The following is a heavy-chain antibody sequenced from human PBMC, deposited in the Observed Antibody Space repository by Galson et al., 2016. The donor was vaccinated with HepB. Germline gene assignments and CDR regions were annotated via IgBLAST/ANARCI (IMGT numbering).Heavy chain of an antibody. CDR2: TYFRSKWYN. CDR3: ARDVGSTLAARSFDY. V-gene: IGHV6-1*01. Sequence: CAISGDSVSRNTAAWNWIRQSPSRGLEWLGRTYFRSKWYNDYTMSVKSRIIISPDTSKNQFSLQLNSATPEDTAVYYCARDVGSTLAARSFDYWGQGTLVTVSS. J-gene: IGHJ4*02. D-gene: IGHD6-6*01. CDR1: GDSVSRNTAA.